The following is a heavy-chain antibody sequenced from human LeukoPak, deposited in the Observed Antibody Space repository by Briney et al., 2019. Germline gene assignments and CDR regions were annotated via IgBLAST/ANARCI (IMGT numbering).Heavy chain of an antibody. Sequence: PSETLSLTCSVSGGSISSSNWWSWVRQPPGKGPEWIGEIIHTGSTNYNPSLKSRVTISVDTSKNQFSLKLSSVTAADTAAYYCARVGNDYSYYYAMDVWGQGTTVTVSS. V-gene: IGHV4-4*02. J-gene: IGHJ6*02. CDR3: ARVGNDYSYYYAMDV. CDR2: IIHTGST. CDR1: GGSISSSNW. D-gene: IGHD3-16*01.